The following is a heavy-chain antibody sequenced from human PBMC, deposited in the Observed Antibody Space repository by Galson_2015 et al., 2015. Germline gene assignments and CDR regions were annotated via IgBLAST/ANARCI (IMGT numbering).Heavy chain of an antibody. V-gene: IGHV3-33*01. CDR2: IWYDESNK. CDR3: ARVSSGWFEGGFNF. Sequence: SLRLSCAASGFSFSSYDMHWVRQAPGKGLEWVAVIWYDESNKYYGDSVKGRFTISRDNSKNTVSLQMNSLRPEDTAVYYCARVSSGWFEGGFNFWGPGTLVTVSS. D-gene: IGHD6-19*01. J-gene: IGHJ4*02. CDR1: GFSFSSYD.